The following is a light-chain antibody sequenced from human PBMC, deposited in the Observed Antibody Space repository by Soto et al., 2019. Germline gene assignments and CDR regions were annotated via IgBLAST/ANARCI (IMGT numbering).Light chain of an antibody. CDR1: QSVSSY. CDR3: QQYGDSPVT. V-gene: IGKV3-20*01. CDR2: DAS. J-gene: IGKJ1*01. Sequence: EIVMTQSPGTLSLSPGERATLSCRASQSVSSYLAWYQQKPGQAPRLLISDASDRATGIPDRFSGSGSGTDFTLTISRLVTEDFEVYYCQQYGDSPVTFGQGTKV.